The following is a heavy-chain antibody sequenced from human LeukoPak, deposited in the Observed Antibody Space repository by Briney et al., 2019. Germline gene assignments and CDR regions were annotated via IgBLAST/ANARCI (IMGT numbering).Heavy chain of an antibody. CDR1: GFTFSDYY. CDR2: ISYDGSNK. Sequence: GGSLRLSCAASGFTFSDYYMSWVRQAPGKGLEWVAVISYDGSNKYYADSVKGRFTISRDNSKNTLYLQMNSLRAEDTAVYYCASDPAYYDSSGSKWKDAFDIWGQGTIVTVSS. J-gene: IGHJ3*02. D-gene: IGHD3-22*01. CDR3: ASDPAYYDSSGSKWKDAFDI. V-gene: IGHV3-30*03.